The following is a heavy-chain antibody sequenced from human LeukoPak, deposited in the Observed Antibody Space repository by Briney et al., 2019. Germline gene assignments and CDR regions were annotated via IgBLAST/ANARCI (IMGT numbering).Heavy chain of an antibody. V-gene: IGHV4-59*12. Sequence: SETLSLTCTVSGGSISSYYWSWIRQPPGKGLEWIGYIYYSGSTNYNPSLKSRVTISVDTSKNQFSLKLSSVTAADTAVYYCARGGIVVVVAAPGTGYFQHWGQGTLVTVSS. CDR1: GGSISSYY. D-gene: IGHD2-15*01. CDR2: IYYSGST. J-gene: IGHJ1*01. CDR3: ARGGIVVVVAAPGTGYFQH.